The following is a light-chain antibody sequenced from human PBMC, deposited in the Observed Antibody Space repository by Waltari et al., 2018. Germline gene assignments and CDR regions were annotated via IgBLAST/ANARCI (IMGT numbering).Light chain of an antibody. CDR2: FDN. CDR1: NIGTKS. CDR3: QVWDSRSDRA. J-gene: IGLJ2*01. V-gene: IGLV3-21*04. Sequence: SYVLTQPPSVSVAPGKTATITCGGGNIGTKSLHWYQQKAGQAPVLVSYFDNDRPSGIPERFSGSNSGDTATLTISRVEAGDEADYYCQVWDSRSDRAFGGGTKLTVL.